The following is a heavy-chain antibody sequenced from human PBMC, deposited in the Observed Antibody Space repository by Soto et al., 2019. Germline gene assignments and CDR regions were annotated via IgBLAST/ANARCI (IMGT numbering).Heavy chain of an antibody. CDR1: GFTFTSYA. CDR3: AREPVGPDYAMDV. CDR2: LGFDGGGR. D-gene: IGHD1-26*01. V-gene: IGHV3-33*08. J-gene: IGHJ6*02. Sequence: VQLLESGGALVQPGGSLRLSCAASGFTFTSYAMSWVRQTPGKGLEWVAVLGFDGGGRYYADSVKGRFTISRDNSKNTLDLQMDSLRVEDTALYYCAREPVGPDYAMDVWGQGTTVTVSS.